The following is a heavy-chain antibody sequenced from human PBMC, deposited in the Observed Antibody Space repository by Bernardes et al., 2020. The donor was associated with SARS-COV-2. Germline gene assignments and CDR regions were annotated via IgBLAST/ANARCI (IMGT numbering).Heavy chain of an antibody. CDR3: TNGLDN. CDR2: IRGKANSDAT. CDR1: GFTLRGSA. J-gene: IGHJ4*02. V-gene: IGHV3-73*01. Sequence: GRSLRLSCAALGFTLRGSALHWVRQGTGQGLEWVGRIRGKANSDATAYGASVKGRFSISRDDSDNTAYLHMNSLKAEDTAVYFCTNGLDNWGQGTLVTVSS.